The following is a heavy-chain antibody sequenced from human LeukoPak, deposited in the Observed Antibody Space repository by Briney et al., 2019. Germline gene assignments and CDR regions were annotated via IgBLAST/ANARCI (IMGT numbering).Heavy chain of an antibody. Sequence: PSETLSLTCTVSGGSISSSSYHWGWIRQPPGKGLEWIGSIYYSGSTYYNPSLKSRVTISVDTSKNQFSLKLSSVTAADTAVYYCARHGRIAAAGTDAFDIWGQGTMVTVSS. CDR1: GGSISSSSYH. V-gene: IGHV4-39*01. CDR3: ARHGRIAAAGTDAFDI. CDR2: IYYSGST. J-gene: IGHJ3*02. D-gene: IGHD6-13*01.